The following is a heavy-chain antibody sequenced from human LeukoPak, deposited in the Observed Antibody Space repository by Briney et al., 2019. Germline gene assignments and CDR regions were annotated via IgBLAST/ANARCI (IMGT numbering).Heavy chain of an antibody. V-gene: IGHV3-7*01. Sequence: GGSLRLSCTVSGFTFSIYYMSWVRQAPGKGLEWVANIKQDGSEKYYVDSVKGRFTISRDNAKNSLYPQMNSLRAEDTAVYYCARVYGDYVGYWGQGTLVTVSS. CDR2: IKQDGSEK. CDR1: GFTFSIYY. D-gene: IGHD4-17*01. CDR3: ARVYGDYVGY. J-gene: IGHJ4*02.